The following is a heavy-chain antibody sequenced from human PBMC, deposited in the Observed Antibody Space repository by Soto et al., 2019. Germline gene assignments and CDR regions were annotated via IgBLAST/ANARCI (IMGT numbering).Heavy chain of an antibody. CDR1: GGTFSSYT. CDR2: IIPILGIA. CDR3: ARYNGPAAMSVYYYYGMDV. D-gene: IGHD2-2*01. V-gene: IGHV1-69*02. Sequence: QVQLVQSGAEVKKPGSSVKVSCKASGGTFSSYTISWVRQAPGQGLEWMGRIIPILGIANYAQKFQGRVTITADKSTSTAYMELSSLRSEDTAVYYCARYNGPAAMSVYYYYGMDVWGQGTTVTVSS. J-gene: IGHJ6*02.